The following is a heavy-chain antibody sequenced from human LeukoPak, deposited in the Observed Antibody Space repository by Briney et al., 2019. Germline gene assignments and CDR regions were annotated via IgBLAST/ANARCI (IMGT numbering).Heavy chain of an antibody. Sequence: ASVKVSCQASGYTFTSYDINWVRQATGQGLEWMGWMNPNSGNTGYAQKFQGRVAMTRSTSISTAYMELSSLRFEDTAVYCTRSVRNGHIDYWGQGTLVTVST. D-gene: IGHD2-21*01. J-gene: IGHJ4*02. CDR2: MNPNSGNT. CDR3: TRSVRNGHIDY. CDR1: GYTFTSYD. V-gene: IGHV1-8*01.